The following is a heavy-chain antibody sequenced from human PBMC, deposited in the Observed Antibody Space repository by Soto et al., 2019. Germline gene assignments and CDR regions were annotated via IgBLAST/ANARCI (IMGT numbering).Heavy chain of an antibody. CDR3: ARHHGTYYDAFDI. V-gene: IGHV4-39*01. CDR1: SGSVSSSTYY. Sequence: QLQLQESGPGLVKPSETLSLTCTVASGSVSSSTYYWGWIRQPPGKGLEWIATFYYSGSTYHNPSLNSRVTISADTSKNQFSLKLSSVTATDTAVYYCARHHGTYYDAFDIWGQGTMDTVSS. D-gene: IGHD1-1*01. J-gene: IGHJ3*02. CDR2: FYYSGST.